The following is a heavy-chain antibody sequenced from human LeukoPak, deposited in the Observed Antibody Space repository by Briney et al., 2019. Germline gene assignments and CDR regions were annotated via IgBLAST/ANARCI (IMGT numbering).Heavy chain of an antibody. CDR1: GFAFSNAW. Sequence: GGSLRLSCAASGFAFSNAWMSWVRQAPGKGLEWVGRIKSKTDGGTTDYAAPVKGRFTIPRDDSKNTLYLQMNSLKTEDTAVYYCTTRLTYCSSTSCPGGCWGQGTLVTVSS. CDR2: IKSKTDGGTT. V-gene: IGHV3-15*01. D-gene: IGHD2-2*01. J-gene: IGHJ4*02. CDR3: TTRLTYCSSTSCPGGC.